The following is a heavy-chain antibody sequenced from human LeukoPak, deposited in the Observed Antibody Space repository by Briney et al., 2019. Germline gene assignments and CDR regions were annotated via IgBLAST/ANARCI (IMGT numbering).Heavy chain of an antibody. CDR1: GYSLTELS. V-gene: IGHV1-24*01. CDR3: AKSPRTTGTTHYFDY. D-gene: IGHD1-1*01. J-gene: IGHJ4*02. CDR2: FDPEDGET. Sequence: ASVKVSCKVSGYSLTELSMHWVRQAPGKGLEWMGGFDPEDGETIYAQKFQGRVTMTEDTSTDTVYMDLNSLRAEDTALYYCAKSPRTTGTTHYFDYWGQGTLVTVSS.